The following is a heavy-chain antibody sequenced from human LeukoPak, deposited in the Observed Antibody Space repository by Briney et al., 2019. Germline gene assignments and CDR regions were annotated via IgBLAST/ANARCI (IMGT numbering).Heavy chain of an antibody. J-gene: IGHJ4*02. V-gene: IGHV7-4-1*02. Sequence: ASVKVSCKASGYIFTSYYMHWVRQAPGQGLEWMGWINTNTRNPTYAQGFTGRFVFSLDTSINTAYLQINSLKPEDTAVYYCARGGSMGVVWGQGTLVTVSS. D-gene: IGHD2-15*01. CDR3: ARGGSMGVV. CDR1: GYIFTSYY. CDR2: INTNTRNP.